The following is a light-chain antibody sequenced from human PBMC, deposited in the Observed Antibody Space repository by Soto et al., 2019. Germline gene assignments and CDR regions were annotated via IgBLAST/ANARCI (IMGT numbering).Light chain of an antibody. CDR1: RSISEW. Sequence: DIQMTQSPSSLSPFVGDRVTITGRASRSISEWLAWYQQKPGKDPEILIFDASNLKGGVSSRFSGSVSGTEFNLTISRLQTDDGATYECLPYSSHSWTGGHGTQVEIK. CDR3: LPYSSHSWT. CDR2: DAS. V-gene: IGKV1-5*01. J-gene: IGKJ1*01.